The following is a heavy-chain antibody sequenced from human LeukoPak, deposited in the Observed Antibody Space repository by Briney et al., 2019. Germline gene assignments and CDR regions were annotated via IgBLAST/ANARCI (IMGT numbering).Heavy chain of an antibody. CDR3: AIGTYCGGDCHDAFDI. CDR2: IIPIFGTA. Sequence: SVKVSCKASGGTFSSYAISWVRQAPGQGLEWMGGIIPIFGTANYAQKFQGRVTITADKSTSTAYMELSSLRSEDTAVYYCAIGTYCGGDCHDAFDIWGQGTMVTVSS. V-gene: IGHV1-69*06. D-gene: IGHD2-21*02. CDR1: GGTFSSYA. J-gene: IGHJ3*02.